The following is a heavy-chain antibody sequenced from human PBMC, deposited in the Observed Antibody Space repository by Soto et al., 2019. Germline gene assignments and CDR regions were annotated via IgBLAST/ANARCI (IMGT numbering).Heavy chain of an antibody. CDR1: GFPFISYW. D-gene: IGHD2-15*01. CDR2: INQDGSEK. V-gene: IGHV3-7*01. Sequence: GGSLRLSCAASGFPFISYWMSWVRQVPGKGPEWVANINQDGSEKYCVDSVKGQFTISRDNAKNSLFLQMNSLRAEDTAVYFCARDAGGGSSVFDSWGQGTLVTVSS. J-gene: IGHJ4*02. CDR3: ARDAGGGSSVFDS.